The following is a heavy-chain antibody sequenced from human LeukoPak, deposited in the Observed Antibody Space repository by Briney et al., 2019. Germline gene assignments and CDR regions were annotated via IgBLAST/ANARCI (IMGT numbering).Heavy chain of an antibody. Sequence: SETLSLTCTVSGGSISSYYWSWIRQPPGKGLEWIGEINHSGSTNYNPSLKSRVTISVDTSKNQFSLKLSSVTAADTAVYYCARRWAAAGIGYWGQGTLVTVSS. D-gene: IGHD6-13*01. CDR1: GGSISSYY. CDR3: ARRWAAAGIGY. J-gene: IGHJ4*02. CDR2: INHSGST. V-gene: IGHV4-34*01.